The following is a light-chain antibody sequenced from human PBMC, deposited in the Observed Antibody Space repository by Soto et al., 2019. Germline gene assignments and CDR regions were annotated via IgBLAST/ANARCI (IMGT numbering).Light chain of an antibody. V-gene: IGKV3-15*01. CDR3: QQYDDWPAT. CDR1: QRVSTN. Sequence: EIVMTQSLATLSVSPGERATLSCRASQRVSTNLAWYQQKRGQAPRLLMYDASTRATGIPARFSGSGSGTEFTLTISSLQSEDFAVYFCQQYDDWPATFGQGTKVEIK. CDR2: DAS. J-gene: IGKJ1*01.